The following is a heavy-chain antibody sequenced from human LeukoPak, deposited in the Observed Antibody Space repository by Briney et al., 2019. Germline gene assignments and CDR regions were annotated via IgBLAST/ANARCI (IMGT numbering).Heavy chain of an antibody. CDR1: GFTFSSYA. V-gene: IGHV3-23*01. CDR3: AKSVPEQLWLWVGFDY. J-gene: IGHJ4*02. D-gene: IGHD5-18*01. CDR2: ISGSGGRT. Sequence: PGGSLRLSWAASGFTFSSYAMSWVRQAQGKGLEGDSAISGSGGRTYYADSGKGGFTISRDNSKNTLYLQMNSLRAEDTAVYYCAKSVPEQLWLWVGFDYWGQGTLVTVSS.